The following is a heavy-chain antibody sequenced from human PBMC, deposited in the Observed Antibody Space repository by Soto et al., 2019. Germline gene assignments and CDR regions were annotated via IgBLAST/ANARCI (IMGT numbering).Heavy chain of an antibody. CDR2: ISGSGGST. J-gene: IGHJ6*02. V-gene: IGHV3-23*01. CDR1: GFTFSSHA. CDR3: AKDTRDYYGMDV. Sequence: PGGSLRLSCAASGFTFSSHAMSWVRQAPGKGLEWVSAISGSGGSTYYADSVKGRFTISRDNSKNTLYLQMNSLRAEDTAVYYCAKDTRDYYGMDVWGQGTTVTVSS.